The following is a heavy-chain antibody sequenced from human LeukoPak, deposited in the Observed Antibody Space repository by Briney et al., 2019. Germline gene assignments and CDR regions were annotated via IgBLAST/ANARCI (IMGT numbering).Heavy chain of an antibody. Sequence: SETLSLTCTVSGDSISSSSYYWGWIRQPPGKGLEWIGSIYYSGSTYYNPSLKSRVIISVDTSRNQFSLKLSSVTAADTAMYYCARREVPRSYYFDSWGQGTLVSVSS. CDR3: ARREVPRSYYFDS. CDR1: GDSISSSSYY. CDR2: IYYSGST. V-gene: IGHV4-39*01. J-gene: IGHJ4*02. D-gene: IGHD4/OR15-4a*01.